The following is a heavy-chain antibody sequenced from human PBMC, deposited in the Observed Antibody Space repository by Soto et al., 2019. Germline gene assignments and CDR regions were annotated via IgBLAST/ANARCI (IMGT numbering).Heavy chain of an antibody. J-gene: IGHJ4*02. CDR2: ISWNHVTT. Sequence: EVQLVESGGGLVQSGRSLRLSCAASGFRFDDYAMHWVRQAPGKGLEWLSGISWNHVTTGYADSVKGRFTISRDNAKNSLLLPMNSLRAEDTAVYYCAKDIDAHVTTVTHFDNWGQGTQVTVSS. D-gene: IGHD4-17*01. CDR1: GFRFDDYA. CDR3: AKDIDAHVTTVTHFDN. V-gene: IGHV3-9*01.